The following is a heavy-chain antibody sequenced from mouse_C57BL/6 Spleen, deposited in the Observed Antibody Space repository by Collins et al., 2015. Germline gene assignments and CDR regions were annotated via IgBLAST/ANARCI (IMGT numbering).Heavy chain of an antibody. V-gene: IGHV1-7*01. CDR2: INPSSGYT. CDR3: ARDYGNYYFDY. CDR1: GYTFTSYW. Sequence: KASGYTFTSYWMHWVKQRPGQGLEWIGYINPSSGYTKYNQKFKDKATLTADKSSSTAYMQLSSLTSEDSAVYYCARDYGNYYFDYWGRGTTLTVSS. J-gene: IGHJ2*01. D-gene: IGHD2-1*01.